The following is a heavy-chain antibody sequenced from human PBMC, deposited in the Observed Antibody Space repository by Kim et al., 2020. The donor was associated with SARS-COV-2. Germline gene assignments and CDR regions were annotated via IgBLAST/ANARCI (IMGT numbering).Heavy chain of an antibody. J-gene: IGHJ4*02. CDR3: AKDRGGSDWPVFDS. V-gene: IGHV3-23*01. Sequence: YFADSVNGRFTISRDSAKNTLYLELNSLRADDTALYYWAKDRGGSDWPVFDSWGQGTLVTVSS. D-gene: IGHD2-21*02.